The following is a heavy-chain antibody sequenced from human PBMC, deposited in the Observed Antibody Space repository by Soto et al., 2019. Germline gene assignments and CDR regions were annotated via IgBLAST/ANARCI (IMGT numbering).Heavy chain of an antibody. V-gene: IGHV4-39*01. J-gene: IGHJ4*02. D-gene: IGHD2-21*02. Sequence: PSETLSLTCTVSGGSISSSSYYWGWIRQPPGKGLEWIGSIYYSGSTYYNPSLKSRVTISVDTSKNQFSLKLSAVTAADTAVYYCASTFRAVVTATFPRFGYWGQGTLVTVSS. CDR1: GGSISSSSYY. CDR3: ASTFRAVVTATFPRFGY. CDR2: IYYSGST.